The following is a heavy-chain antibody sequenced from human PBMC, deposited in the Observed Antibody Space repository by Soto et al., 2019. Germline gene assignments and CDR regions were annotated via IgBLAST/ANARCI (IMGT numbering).Heavy chain of an antibody. CDR2: ISYDGSNK. V-gene: IGHV3-30*03. D-gene: IGHD1-26*01. Sequence: QVQLVESGGGVVQPGRSLRLSCAASGFTFSSYGMHWVHQAPGKGLEWVAVISYDGSNKYYADSVKGRFTISRDNSKNTLYLQMNSLRAEDTAVYYCARSPYSGSYLADFDYWGQGTLVTVSS. CDR3: ARSPYSGSYLADFDY. J-gene: IGHJ4*02. CDR1: GFTFSSYG.